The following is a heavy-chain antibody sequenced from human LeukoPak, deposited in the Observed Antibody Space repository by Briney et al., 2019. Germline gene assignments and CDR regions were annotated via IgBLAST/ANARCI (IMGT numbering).Heavy chain of an antibody. Sequence: GGSLRLSCAASGFTFSSYSMNWVRQAPGKGLEWVSYISSSSTIYYADSVKGRFTISRDNAKNSLYLQMNSLRAEDTAVYYCARDAAYFDLWGRGTLVTVSS. CDR1: GFTFSSYS. J-gene: IGHJ2*01. V-gene: IGHV3-48*01. D-gene: IGHD6-25*01. CDR2: ISSSSTI. CDR3: ARDAAYFDL.